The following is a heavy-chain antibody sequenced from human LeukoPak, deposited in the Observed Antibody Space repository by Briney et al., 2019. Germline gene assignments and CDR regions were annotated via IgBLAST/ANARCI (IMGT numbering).Heavy chain of an antibody. CDR2: ISSSSSYI. Sequence: GGSLRLSCAASGFTFSSYSMNWVRQAPGKGLEWVSSISSSSSYIYYADSVKGRFTISRDNAKNSLYLQMNSLRAEDTAVYSCARESERWLANWGQGTLVTVSS. CDR3: ARESERWLAN. CDR1: GFTFSSYS. V-gene: IGHV3-21*01. J-gene: IGHJ4*02. D-gene: IGHD5-24*01.